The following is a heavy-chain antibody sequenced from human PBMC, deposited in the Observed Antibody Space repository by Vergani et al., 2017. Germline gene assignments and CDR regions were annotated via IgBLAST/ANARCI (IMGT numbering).Heavy chain of an antibody. J-gene: IGHJ6*02. CDR3: AKEKGPWFGELLNNYYYYGMDV. CDR1: GYTFTSYY. CDR2: INPSGGST. V-gene: IGHV1-46*01. Sequence: QVQLVQSGAEVKKPGASVKVSCKASGYTFTSYYMHWVRQAPGQGLEWMGIINPSGGSTSYAQKFQGRVTMTRDTSTSTVYMELSSLRSEDTALYYCAKEKGPWFGELLNNYYYYGMDVWGQGTTVTVSS. D-gene: IGHD3-10*01.